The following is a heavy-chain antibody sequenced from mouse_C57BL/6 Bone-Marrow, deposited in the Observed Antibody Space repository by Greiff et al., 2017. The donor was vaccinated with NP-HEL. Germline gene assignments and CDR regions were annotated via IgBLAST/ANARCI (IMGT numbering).Heavy chain of an antibody. CDR3: ARSLCYYAMDY. D-gene: IGHD1-1*02. CDR1: GYAFSSSW. J-gene: IGHJ4*01. CDR2: IYPGDGDT. Sequence: LVESGPELVKPGASVKISCKASGYAFSSSWMNWVKQRPGKGLEWIGRIYPGDGDTNYNGKFKGKATLTADKSSSTAYMQLSSLTSEDSAVYFCARSLCYYAMDYWGQGTSVTVSS. V-gene: IGHV1-82*01.